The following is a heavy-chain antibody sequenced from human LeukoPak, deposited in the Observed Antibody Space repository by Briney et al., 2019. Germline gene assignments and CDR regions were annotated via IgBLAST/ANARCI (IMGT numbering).Heavy chain of an antibody. J-gene: IGHJ4*02. CDR1: GSPLTALS. D-gene: IGHD5-24*01. CDR2: FDPEDGET. V-gene: IGHV1-24*01. Sequence: ASVKVSCKVSGSPLTALSIYWVRQPSGKGLEWMGAFDPEDGETIYAQRFQGRVIMTADASIDTTYLELSGLTSDDTAVYFCVTDPYTTTDGDNFEPQGAFWGQGTLVTVSS. CDR3: VTDPYTTTDGDNFEPQGAF.